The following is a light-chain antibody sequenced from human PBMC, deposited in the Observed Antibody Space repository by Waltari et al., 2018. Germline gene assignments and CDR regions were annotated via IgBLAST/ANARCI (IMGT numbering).Light chain of an antibody. Sequence: EIVLTHSPGTLSLSPGASAPLPCRASQSVSSSYLAWYQQNPGQAPRLLIYDASSRATGMPDRSSGSRSGTNVTLTISRLEPEEFAVYYCQQYGSSPEVTFGPGTKVDIK. V-gene: IGKV3-20*01. CDR3: QQYGSSPEVT. CDR1: QSVSSSY. J-gene: IGKJ3*01. CDR2: DAS.